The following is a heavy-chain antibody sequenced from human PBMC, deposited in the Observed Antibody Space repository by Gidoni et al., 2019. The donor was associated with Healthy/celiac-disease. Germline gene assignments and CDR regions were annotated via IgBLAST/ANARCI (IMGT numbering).Heavy chain of an antibody. V-gene: IGHV1-69*02. CDR1: VGTFSSYT. CDR2: IIPILGIA. Sequence: QVQLVLSGAEVKMPGSSVKVSCKASVGTFSSYTISWVRQAPVQGLEWMGRIIPILGIANYAQKFQGRVTITADKSTCTAYMELSSLRSEDTAVYYCARSPGRWLKHYYFDYWGQGTLVTVSS. D-gene: IGHD5-12*01. J-gene: IGHJ4*02. CDR3: ARSPGRWLKHYYFDY.